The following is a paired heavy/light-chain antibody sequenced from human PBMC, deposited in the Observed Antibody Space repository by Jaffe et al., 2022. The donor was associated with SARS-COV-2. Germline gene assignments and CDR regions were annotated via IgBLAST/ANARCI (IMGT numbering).Light chain of an antibody. CDR2: QGT. Sequence: QSALTQPASVSGSPGQSITISCTGTTNDVGGYYLVSWYQHHPGQAPKLIIHQGTRRPSGVSTRFSGSKSGDTASLTISGLQAEDEADYYCSSFVGRGPLAFGGGTSLTVL. CDR3: SSFVGRGPLA. V-gene: IGLV2-23*01. CDR1: TNDVGGYYL. J-gene: IGLJ2*01.
Heavy chain of an antibody. D-gene: IGHD2-21*02. Sequence: QVQLVQSGSQLNKPGASVKVSCKASGYTFINYAMNWVRQAPGQGLEWMGWINTNTGNPTYAPGFTGRFVFSLDTSVSTAYLQISSLKADDTAVYYCARSLGGNYDFYYYMDLWGRGTTVTVSS. CDR1: GYTFINYA. J-gene: IGHJ6*03. CDR3: ARSLGGNYDFYYYMDL. CDR2: INTNTGNP. V-gene: IGHV7-4-1*02.